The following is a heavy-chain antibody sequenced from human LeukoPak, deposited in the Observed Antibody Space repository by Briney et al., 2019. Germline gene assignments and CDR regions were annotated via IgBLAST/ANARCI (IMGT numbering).Heavy chain of an antibody. Sequence: SETLSLTCTVSGGSISSYYWSWIRQPPGKGLEWIGYIYYSGSTNYNPSPKSRVTISVDTSKNQFSLKLSSVTAADTAVYYCARHGDLDAFDIWGQGTMVTVSS. CDR1: GGSISSYY. CDR3: ARHGDLDAFDI. D-gene: IGHD3/OR15-3a*01. V-gene: IGHV4-59*08. J-gene: IGHJ3*02. CDR2: IYYSGST.